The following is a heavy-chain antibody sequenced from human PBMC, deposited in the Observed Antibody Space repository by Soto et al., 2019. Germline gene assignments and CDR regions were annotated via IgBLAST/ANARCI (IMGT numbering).Heavy chain of an antibody. CDR3: ARVGRGYYYYYGMDV. CDR2: IYYSGST. D-gene: IGHD3-10*01. J-gene: IGHJ6*02. CDR1: GGSISSDGYY. V-gene: IGHV4-31*03. Sequence: SETLSLTCTVSGGSISSDGYYWSWIRQHPGKGLEWIGYIYYSGSTYYNPSLKSRVTISVDTSKNQFSLKLSSVTAADTAVYYCARVGRGYYYYYGMDVWGQGTTVTVSS.